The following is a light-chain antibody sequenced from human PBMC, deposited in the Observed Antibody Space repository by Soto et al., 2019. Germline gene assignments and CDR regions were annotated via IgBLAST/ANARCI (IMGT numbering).Light chain of an antibody. CDR1: QSVSSS. CDR3: QQRSNWPLT. V-gene: IGKV3-11*01. J-gene: IGKJ4*01. Sequence: DIVLTQSPATLSLSPGERATLSCRASQSVSSSFAWYQQKPGQTPRLLIYDASNRATGIPARFNGSGSGTDVTLTVSSREPEDCAFYYCQQRSNWPLTFGGGTKVEIK. CDR2: DAS.